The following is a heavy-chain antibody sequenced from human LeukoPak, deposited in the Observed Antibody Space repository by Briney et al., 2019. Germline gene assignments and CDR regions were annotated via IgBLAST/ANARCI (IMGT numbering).Heavy chain of an antibody. CDR3: ARTTEGYCRGRSCYSYYYYMDV. CDR2: IYHSGST. Sequence: SETLSLTCAVSGASISNNNWWSWVRQPPGKGLEWIGEIYHSGSTNYNPSLESRVTISVDKSKNQFSLKLTSVTAADTAVYYCARTTEGYCRGRSCYSYYYYMDVWGKGTTVTVSS. V-gene: IGHV4-4*02. J-gene: IGHJ6*03. CDR1: GASISNNNW. D-gene: IGHD2-15*01.